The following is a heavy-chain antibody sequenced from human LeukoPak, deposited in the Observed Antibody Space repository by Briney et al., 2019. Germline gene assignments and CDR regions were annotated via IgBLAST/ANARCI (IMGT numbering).Heavy chain of an antibody. CDR2: ISSSSSTI. V-gene: IGHV3-48*04. Sequence: GGSLRLSCAASGFTFSSYSMNWVRQAPGKGLEWVSYISSSSSTIYYADSVKGRFTISRDNAKNSLYLQMNSLRAEDTAVYYCARAITMVRGVIIPNWFDPWGQGTLVTVSS. CDR1: GFTFSSYS. CDR3: ARAITMVRGVIIPNWFDP. J-gene: IGHJ5*02. D-gene: IGHD3-10*01.